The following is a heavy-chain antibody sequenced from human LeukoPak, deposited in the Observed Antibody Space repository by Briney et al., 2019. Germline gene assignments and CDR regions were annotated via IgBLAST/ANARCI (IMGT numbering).Heavy chain of an antibody. D-gene: IGHD2-2*01. CDR1: GFTFSSYS. Sequence: AGSLRLSCAASGFTFSSYSMNWVRQPPGKGLEWVSSINRSSSYIYYADSVKGRFTISRDNAKNTLYLQMNSLRAEDTAVYYCARGRGYCSSTSCQNWFDPWGQGTLVTVSS. CDR2: INRSSSYI. J-gene: IGHJ5*02. CDR3: ARGRGYCSSTSCQNWFDP. V-gene: IGHV3-21*01.